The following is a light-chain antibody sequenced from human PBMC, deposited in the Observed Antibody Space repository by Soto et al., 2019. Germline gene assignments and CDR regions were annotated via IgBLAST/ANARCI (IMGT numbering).Light chain of an antibody. CDR1: LDISSL. J-gene: IGKJ4*01. CDR3: QQADSFPLT. V-gene: IGKV1D-12*01. Sequence: DIQMTQSPSSVSASIGDRVTITCRASLDISSLLAWYQQKPGKAPKLLIYGASTLQSGVPSRFSGSGSGSDFSLTISRLQPEDFATYVCQQADSFPLTFGGGTKGEIK. CDR2: GAS.